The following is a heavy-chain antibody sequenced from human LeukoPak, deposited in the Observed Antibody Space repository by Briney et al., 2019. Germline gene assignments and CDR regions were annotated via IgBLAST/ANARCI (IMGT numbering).Heavy chain of an antibody. D-gene: IGHD5-18*01. Sequence: SETLSLTCAVYGYSISSGYYWGWIRQPPGQGLEWIGTISHSGSAYYNPSLKSRVTISLDTSKNQFSLRLSSLTAADTAVYYCARHPIGTAMVSYFDYWGQGTLVTVSS. J-gene: IGHJ4*02. CDR3: ARHPIGTAMVSYFDY. V-gene: IGHV4-38-2*01. CDR1: GYSISSGYY. CDR2: ISHSGSA.